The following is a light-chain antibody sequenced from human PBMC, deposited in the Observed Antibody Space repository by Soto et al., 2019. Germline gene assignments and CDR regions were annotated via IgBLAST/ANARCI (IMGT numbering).Light chain of an antibody. CDR1: QSVSSN. V-gene: IGKV3-15*01. CDR2: GAS. J-gene: IGKJ1*01. CDR3: QQCDNWPRT. Sequence: EIVVTQSPATLSVSPGERATLSCRASQSVSSNLAWYQQKPGQAPRLLINGASTRATGIPARFSGSGSGTEFTLTISSLQSEDFAVYYCQQCDNWPRTFGQGTKVDIK.